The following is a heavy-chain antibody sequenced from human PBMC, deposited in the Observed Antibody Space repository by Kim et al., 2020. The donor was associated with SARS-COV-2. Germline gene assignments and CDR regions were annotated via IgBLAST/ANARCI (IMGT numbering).Heavy chain of an antibody. Sequence: YSPSCQSQVTISADKSISNTYLQWRSLKASDTAMYYCARLGGYSYGYFDYWGQGTLVTVSS. CDR3: ARLGGYSYGYFDY. V-gene: IGHV5-51*01. D-gene: IGHD5-18*01. J-gene: IGHJ4*02.